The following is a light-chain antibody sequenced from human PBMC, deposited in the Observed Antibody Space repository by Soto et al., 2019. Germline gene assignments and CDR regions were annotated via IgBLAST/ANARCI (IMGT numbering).Light chain of an antibody. V-gene: IGKV3-20*01. CDR2: GAS. Sequence: VFTQAPGSLSLSPGERATLSCRSSQSVSSSYLAWYQQKPGQAPRLLIYGASSRATGIPGRFSGSGSGTDCTLTISRLEPEDFAVYYCQQYGRSLFTFGPGTKVDIK. J-gene: IGKJ3*01. CDR1: QSVSSSY. CDR3: QQYGRSLFT.